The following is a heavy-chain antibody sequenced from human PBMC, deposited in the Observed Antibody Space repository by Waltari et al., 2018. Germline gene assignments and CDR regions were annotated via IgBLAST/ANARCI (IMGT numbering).Heavy chain of an antibody. CDR2: ISDTGLTT. V-gene: IGHV3-23*01. J-gene: IGHJ3*01. CDR3: ARDRLAAPGTGGRFDV. D-gene: IGHD6-13*01. CDR1: GFSFGSYA. Sequence: EVQMLESGGGLVQPGGTLGVSCAGSGFSFGSYAMSWVRQAPGRGLEWVSGISDTGLTTYYADSVKGRFTISRDNSKNTLYLQMNSLRDEDTALYYCARDRLAAPGTGGRFDVWGQGTLVSVS.